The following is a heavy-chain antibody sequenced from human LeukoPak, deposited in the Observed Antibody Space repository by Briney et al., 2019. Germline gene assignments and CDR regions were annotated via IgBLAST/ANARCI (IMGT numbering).Heavy chain of an antibody. Sequence: GGPLRLACAASGFTFNRSWMNWVRQAPGKGLEWVANMAPSGSQKRYVDSVKGRFIISKDNPGASLYLDMYSLRAEDTAIYYCAIWTSGNYWGQGTLVTVSS. CDR2: MAPSGSQK. CDR1: GFTFNRSW. CDR3: AIWTSGNY. D-gene: IGHD1-1*01. V-gene: IGHV3-7*01. J-gene: IGHJ4*02.